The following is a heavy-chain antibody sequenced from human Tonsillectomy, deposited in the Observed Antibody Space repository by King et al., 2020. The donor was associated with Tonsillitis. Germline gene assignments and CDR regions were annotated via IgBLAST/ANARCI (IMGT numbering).Heavy chain of an antibody. Sequence: VQLVQSGAEVKKPGSSVKVSCRASGGIFSSSAISWVRQAPGQGLEVMGGITPILRTANLAQKFQGRVTISADESTSTAYMELSSLKSQDTAVYYCARGYGSGTYVYWGQGTLVTVSS. J-gene: IGHJ4*02. CDR1: GGIFSSSA. D-gene: IGHD3-10*01. V-gene: IGHV1-69*01. CDR3: ARGYGSGTYVY. CDR2: ITPILRTA.